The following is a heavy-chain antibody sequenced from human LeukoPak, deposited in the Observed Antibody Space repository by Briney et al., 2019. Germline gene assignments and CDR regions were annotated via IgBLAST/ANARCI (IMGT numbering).Heavy chain of an antibody. CDR3: AKDPPRGWLVREYYFDY. CDR2: ISGSGGST. D-gene: IGHD6-19*01. CDR1: GFTFSSYA. V-gene: IGHV3-23*01. Sequence: GGSLRLSCAASGFTFSSYAMSWVRQAPGKGLEWVSAISGSGGSTYYADSVKGRFTISRDNSKNTLYLQMNSLRAEDTAVYYCAKDPPRGWLVREYYFDYWGQGTLVTVSS. J-gene: IGHJ4*02.